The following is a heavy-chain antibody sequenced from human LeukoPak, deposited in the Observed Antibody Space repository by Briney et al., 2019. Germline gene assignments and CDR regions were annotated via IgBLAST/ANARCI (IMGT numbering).Heavy chain of an antibody. Sequence: SETLSLTCTVSGGSISSYYWSWIRQPPGKGLEWIGYIYYSGSTNYNPSLKSRVTISVDTSKNQFSLKLSSVTAADTAVYYCAGGMEYYDILTGYSISPGYAFDIWGQGTMVTISS. D-gene: IGHD3-9*01. CDR1: GGSISSYY. V-gene: IGHV4-59*01. CDR2: IYYSGST. J-gene: IGHJ3*02. CDR3: AGGMEYYDILTGYSISPGYAFDI.